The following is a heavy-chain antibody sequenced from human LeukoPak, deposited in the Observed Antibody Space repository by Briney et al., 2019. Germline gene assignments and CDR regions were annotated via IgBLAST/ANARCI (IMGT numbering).Heavy chain of an antibody. Sequence: SVKVSCKASGGTFISYAMSWVRQAPAQGREWMGRIIPIFGTANYAQKFHGRVTINTDESTSTAYMELSSLRSEDTAVYYCATGDGGYERFDYWGQGTLVTVSS. CDR1: GGTFISYA. CDR3: ATGDGGYERFDY. J-gene: IGHJ4*02. V-gene: IGHV1-69*05. D-gene: IGHD5-12*01. CDR2: IIPIFGTA.